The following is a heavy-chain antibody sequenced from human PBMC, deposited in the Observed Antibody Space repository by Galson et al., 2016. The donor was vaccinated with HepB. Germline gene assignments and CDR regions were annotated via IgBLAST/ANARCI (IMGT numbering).Heavy chain of an antibody. V-gene: IGHV3-33*01. CDR2: IWFYGRDA. D-gene: IGHD1-14*01. CDR3: ARDLWGDCRTTTCSHLDS. J-gene: IGHJ4*02. CDR1: GFTFSRFG. Sequence: SLRLSCAASGFTFSRFGMHWVRQAPGKGLESVAAIWFYGRDAYYGDFVNGRFTISKDNSNNMLYLQMNSLRVEDTAVYYCARDLWGDCRTTTCSHLDSWGQGTLVTVSS.